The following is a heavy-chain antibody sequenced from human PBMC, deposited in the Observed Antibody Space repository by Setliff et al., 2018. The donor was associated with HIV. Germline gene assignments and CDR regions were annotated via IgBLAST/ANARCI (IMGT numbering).Heavy chain of an antibody. Sequence: KASETLSLTCTVSGGSISSGDYYWSWIRQPPGKGLEWIGYIYYSGSTYYNPSLKSRVTISVDTSKNQFSLKLSSVTAADTAVYYCARDSGRRNDAFDIWGQGTMVTVSS. CDR1: GGSISSGDYY. CDR3: ARDSGRRNDAFDI. D-gene: IGHD3-10*01. J-gene: IGHJ3*02. V-gene: IGHV4-30-4*08. CDR2: IYYSGST.